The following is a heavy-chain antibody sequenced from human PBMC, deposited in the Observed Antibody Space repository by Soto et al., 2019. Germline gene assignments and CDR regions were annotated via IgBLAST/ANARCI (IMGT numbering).Heavy chain of an antibody. Sequence: NPSETLSLTCTVSGGSISSGDYYWSWIRQPPGKGLEWIGYIYYSGSTFYNPSLKNRVTISLDTSKIQFSLKLSSVTAADTAVYYCTRHAIIPKLQYGMDVWGQGITVTVS. CDR2: IYYSGST. CDR3: TRHAIIPKLQYGMDV. J-gene: IGHJ6*02. V-gene: IGHV4-30-4*01. CDR1: GGSISSGDYY. D-gene: IGHD2-15*01.